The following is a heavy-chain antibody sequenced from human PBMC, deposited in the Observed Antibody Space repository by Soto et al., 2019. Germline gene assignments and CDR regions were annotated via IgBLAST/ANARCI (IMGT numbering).Heavy chain of an antibody. Sequence: EVQLLESGGGLVQPGGSLRLSCAASGFTFSSYAMSWVRQAPGKGLEWVSAISGSGGSTYYADSVKGRFTISRDNSKNTLYLQMNSLRAEDTAVYYCAKDHLPWQQQPDGYFGLWGRGTLVTVSS. CDR1: GFTFSSYA. CDR3: AKDHLPWQQQPDGYFGL. J-gene: IGHJ2*01. D-gene: IGHD6-13*01. CDR2: ISGSGGST. V-gene: IGHV3-23*01.